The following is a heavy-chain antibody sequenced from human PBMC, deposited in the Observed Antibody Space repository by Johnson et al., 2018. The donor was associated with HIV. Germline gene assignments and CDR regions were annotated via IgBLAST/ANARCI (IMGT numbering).Heavy chain of an antibody. CDR2: INWNGGST. V-gene: IGHV3-20*04. CDR1: GFTFDDYG. J-gene: IGHJ3*02. D-gene: IGHD5-18*01. Sequence: VQLVESGGGVVQPGRSLRLSCAASGFTFDDYGMSWVRQAPGKGLEWVSGINWNGGSTGYADSVKGRFTISRDNSKNTLYLQMNSLRVEDTAVYYCARVSLAYSYGYDAFDIWGQGTMVTVSS. CDR3: ARVSLAYSYGYDAFDI.